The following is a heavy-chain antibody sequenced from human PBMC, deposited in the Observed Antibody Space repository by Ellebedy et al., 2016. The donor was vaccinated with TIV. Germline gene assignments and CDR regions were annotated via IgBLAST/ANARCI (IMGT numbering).Heavy chain of an antibody. CDR1: GYTLTELS. CDR3: ARDRDSSSWYFGGYYYYGMDV. J-gene: IGHJ6*02. V-gene: IGHV1-24*01. Sequence: AASVKVSCKVSGYTLTELSIHWVRQAPGKGLEWMGGFDPEDGETTNAQKFQGRVTMTEDTSTDTAYMELSSLRSEDTAVYYCARDRDSSSWYFGGYYYYGMDVWGQGTTVTVSS. D-gene: IGHD6-13*01. CDR2: FDPEDGET.